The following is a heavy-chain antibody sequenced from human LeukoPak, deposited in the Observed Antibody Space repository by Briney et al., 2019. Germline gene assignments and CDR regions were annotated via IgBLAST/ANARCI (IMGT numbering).Heavy chain of an antibody. CDR1: GGSISRSSYY. V-gene: IGHV4-39*01. CDR2: IYYSGST. D-gene: IGHD1-26*01. J-gene: IGHJ3*02. Sequence: SETLSLTCTVSGGSISRSSYYWGWLRQPPGKGLEWIGSIYYSGSTYYNPSLKSRVTISVDTSKNQFSLKLSSVTAADTAVYYYARPSIVGATRGAFDIWGQGTMATVSS. CDR3: ARPSIVGATRGAFDI.